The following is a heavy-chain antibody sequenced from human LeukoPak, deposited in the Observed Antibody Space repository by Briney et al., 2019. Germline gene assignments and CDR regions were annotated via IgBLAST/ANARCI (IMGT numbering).Heavy chain of an antibody. Sequence: GASVKVSCKAAGYTFTCYYMHWGRQAPGQGLEWMGWINPNSGGTNYAQKFQGRVTMTRDMSTSTVYMELSSLRSEDTAVYYCARARDPISSSTADFDYWGQGTLVTVSS. V-gene: IGHV1-2*02. CDR1: GYTFTCYY. CDR3: ARARDPISSSTADFDY. CDR2: INPNSGGT. D-gene: IGHD6-6*01. J-gene: IGHJ4*02.